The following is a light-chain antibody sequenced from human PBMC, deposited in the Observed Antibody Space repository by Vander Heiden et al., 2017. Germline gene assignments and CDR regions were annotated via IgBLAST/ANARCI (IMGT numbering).Light chain of an antibody. J-gene: IGKJ2*01. Sequence: VMTQPPATLSVSPGARATLSCRASQSISTYLPWYQHNPGQTPMLLIPCTSNRATGSPTRCSGGGSESEFTLTIRGLQAGDFAFFHCQQYYYGLTFGQGTKVEIK. V-gene: IGKV3-15*01. CDR3: QQYYYGLT. CDR1: QSISTY. CDR2: CTS.